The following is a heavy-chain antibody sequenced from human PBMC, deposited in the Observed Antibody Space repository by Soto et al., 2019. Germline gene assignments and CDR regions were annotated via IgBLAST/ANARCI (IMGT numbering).Heavy chain of an antibody. J-gene: IGHJ3*01. CDR3: AREAAGFDL. CDR1: GFTVSSDH. CDR2: MYYGGTK. D-gene: IGHD6-13*01. V-gene: IGHV3-53*02. Sequence: EMQLVETGGGLIQPGGSLRLSCAASGFTVSSDHMSWVRQAPGKGLEWISVMYYGGTKYYADSVQGRFTISRDSSTNTLYRQMTDLRADDTAVYYCAREAAGFDLWGQGTMVTVSS.